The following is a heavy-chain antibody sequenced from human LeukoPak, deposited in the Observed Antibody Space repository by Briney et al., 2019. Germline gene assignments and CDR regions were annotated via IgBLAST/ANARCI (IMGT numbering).Heavy chain of an antibody. D-gene: IGHD6-13*01. CDR1: GFTFSSYG. Sequence: GGSLRLSCAASGFTFSSYGMHWVRQAPGKGLEWVAFIRYDGSNKYYADSVKGRFTISRDNSKNTLYLQMNSLRAEDTAVYYCARSYSSSLLVDYWGQGTLVTVSS. CDR2: IRYDGSNK. CDR3: ARSYSSSLLVDY. V-gene: IGHV3-30*02. J-gene: IGHJ4*02.